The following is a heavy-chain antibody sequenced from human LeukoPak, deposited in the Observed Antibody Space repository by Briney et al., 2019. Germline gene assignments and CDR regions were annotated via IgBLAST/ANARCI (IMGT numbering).Heavy chain of an antibody. V-gene: IGHV3-48*04. CDR1: GFTFSSYS. Sequence: GGSLRLSCAASGFTFSSYSMNWVRQAPGQGLEWVSYISSSSSTIYYADSVKGRFTISRDNAKNSLYLQMNSLRAEDTAVYYCAVIDYDSSRYENRGDAFDIWGQGTMVTVSS. CDR3: AVIDYDSSRYENRGDAFDI. J-gene: IGHJ3*02. D-gene: IGHD3-22*01. CDR2: ISSSSSTI.